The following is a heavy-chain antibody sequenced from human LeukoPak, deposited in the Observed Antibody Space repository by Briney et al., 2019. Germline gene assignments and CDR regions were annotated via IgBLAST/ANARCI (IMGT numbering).Heavy chain of an antibody. CDR3: AKEKQQLVLTYNWFDP. CDR1: GFTFSSYA. Sequence: PGGSLRLSCAASGFTFSSYAMSWVRQAPGKGLEWVSAISGSGGSTYYADSVKGRFTISRDNSKNTLYLQMNSLRAEDTAVYYCAKEKQQLVLTYNWFDPWGQGTLVTVSS. J-gene: IGHJ5*02. D-gene: IGHD6-13*01. V-gene: IGHV3-23*01. CDR2: ISGSGGST.